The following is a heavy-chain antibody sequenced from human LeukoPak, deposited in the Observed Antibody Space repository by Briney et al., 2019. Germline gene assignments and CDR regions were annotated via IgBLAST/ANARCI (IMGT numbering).Heavy chain of an antibody. CDR2: IRYDGSNK. CDR1: GFTFRSYG. V-gene: IGHV3-30*02. CDR3: AKVAGPYCGGDCYCFDY. Sequence: GRSLRLSCAASGFTFRSYGMHWVRQAPGKGLEWVAFIRYDGSNKYYADSVKGRFTISRDNSKNTLYLQMNSLRAEDTAVYYCAKVAGPYCGGDCYCFDYWGQGTLVTVSS. D-gene: IGHD2-21*02. J-gene: IGHJ4*02.